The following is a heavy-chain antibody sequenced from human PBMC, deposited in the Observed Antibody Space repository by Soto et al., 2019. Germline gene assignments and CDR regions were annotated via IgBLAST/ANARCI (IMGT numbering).Heavy chain of an antibody. J-gene: IGHJ3*02. Sequence: GGSLRLSCAASGFTFSSYWMSWVRQAPGKGLEWVANIKQDGSEKYYVDSVKGRFSISGDNAKNSLYLQMNSLRAEDTAVYYCARGRIMITFGGGIGSDDAFDIWGQGTMVTVSS. CDR3: ARGRIMITFGGGIGSDDAFDI. D-gene: IGHD3-16*02. CDR2: IKQDGSEK. V-gene: IGHV3-7*01. CDR1: GFTFSSYW.